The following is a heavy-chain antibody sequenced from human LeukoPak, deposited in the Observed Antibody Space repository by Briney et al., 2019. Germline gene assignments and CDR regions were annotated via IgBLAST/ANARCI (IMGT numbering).Heavy chain of an antibody. D-gene: IGHD3-22*01. Sequence: ASVKVSCKASGYTFTSYGISWVRQAPGQGLEWMGWISAYNGNTNYAQKLQGRVTMTTDTSTSTAYMELRSLRSDDTAVYYCARTQYYYDSSGYYSYWGQGTLVTVSS. CDR3: ARTQYYYDSSGYYSY. V-gene: IGHV1-18*01. CDR1: GYTFTSYG. CDR2: ISAYNGNT. J-gene: IGHJ4*02.